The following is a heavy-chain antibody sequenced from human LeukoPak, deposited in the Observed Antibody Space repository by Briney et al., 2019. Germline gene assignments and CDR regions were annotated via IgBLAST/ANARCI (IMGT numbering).Heavy chain of an antibody. CDR2: ISGSGGST. J-gene: IGHJ4*02. V-gene: IGHV3-23*01. CDR3: AKKYYYDSSGYYRENDY. Sequence: PGGSLRLSCAAAGFTFSSYAMSWVRQAPGKGLEWGSAISGSGGSTYYADSVKGRFTISRDNSKNTLYLQMNSLRAEDTAVYYCAKKYYYDSSGYYRENDYWGQGTLVTVSS. D-gene: IGHD3-22*01. CDR1: GFTFSSYA.